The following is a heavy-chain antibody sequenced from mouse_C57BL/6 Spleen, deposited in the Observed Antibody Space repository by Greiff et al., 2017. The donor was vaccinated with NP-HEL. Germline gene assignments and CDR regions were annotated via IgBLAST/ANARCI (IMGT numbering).Heavy chain of an antibody. CDR1: GFTFSSYT. Sequence: EVQVVESGGGLVKPGGSLKLSCAASGFTFSSYTMSWVRQTPEKRLEWVATISGGGGNTYYPDSVKGRFTISRDNAKNTLYLQMSSLRSEDTALCYCARHKTGAWYFDVWGTGTTVTVSS. CDR2: ISGGGGNT. V-gene: IGHV5-9*01. CDR3: ARHKTGAWYFDV. J-gene: IGHJ1*03. D-gene: IGHD4-1*01.